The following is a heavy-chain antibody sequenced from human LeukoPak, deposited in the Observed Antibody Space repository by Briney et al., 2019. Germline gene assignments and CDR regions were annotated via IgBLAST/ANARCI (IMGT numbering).Heavy chain of an antibody. CDR2: IYYSGST. D-gene: IGHD3-22*01. CDR3: ARGYYDSSGPWDY. V-gene: IGHV4-30-4*01. CDR1: GGSISSGDYY. Sequence: SQTLSLTCTVSGGSISSGDYYWGWIRQPPGRGREWIGYIYYSGSTYYNPSLKSRVTISVDTSKNQFSLKLSSVTAADTAVYYCARGYYDSSGPWDYWGQGTLVTVSS. J-gene: IGHJ4*02.